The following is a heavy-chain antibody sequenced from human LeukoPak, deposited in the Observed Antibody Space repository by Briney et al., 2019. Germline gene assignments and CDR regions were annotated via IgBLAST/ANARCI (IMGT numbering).Heavy chain of an antibody. Sequence: ASVKVSCKASGYTFTSYDINWVRQATGQGLEWMGWMNPNSGNTGYAQKFQGRVTMTRNTSISTAYMELSSLRSEDTAVYYCARVSGYSGYDYADYWGQGTLVPGAS. J-gene: IGHJ4*02. D-gene: IGHD5-12*01. CDR2: MNPNSGNT. CDR3: ARVSGYSGYDYADY. CDR1: GYTFTSYD. V-gene: IGHV1-8*01.